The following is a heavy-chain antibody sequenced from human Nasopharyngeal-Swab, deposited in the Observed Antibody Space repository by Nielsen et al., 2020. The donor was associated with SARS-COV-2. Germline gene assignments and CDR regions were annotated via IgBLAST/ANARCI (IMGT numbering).Heavy chain of an antibody. D-gene: IGHD4-17*01. J-gene: IGHJ4*02. CDR3: ARDESGDYLGLPFDY. V-gene: IGHV4-39*07. Sequence: SEPLSLTCTVSGASISSSINYWGWIRQSPQKGLEWIGTVSYSGTANYNPSLNSRVTISVDTSKNQFSLKLISVTAADTAVYYCARDESGDYLGLPFDYWGQGTLVTVSS. CDR2: VSYSGTA. CDR1: GASISSSINY.